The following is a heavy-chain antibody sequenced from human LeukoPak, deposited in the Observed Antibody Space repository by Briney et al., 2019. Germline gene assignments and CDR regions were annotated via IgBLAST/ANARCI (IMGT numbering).Heavy chain of an antibody. CDR2: IYWDDDK. D-gene: IGHD6-19*01. V-gene: IGHV2-5*02. CDR1: GFSLSTSGVG. J-gene: IGHJ4*02. Sequence: ESGPTLVQPTQTLTLTCTFSGFSLSTSGVGVGWIRQPPGKALEWLALIYWDDDKRYSSSLKSRLTITKDTSKNQVVLTMTNMDPVDTATYYCAHLPPPQCLVIFDYWGQGTLVTVSS. CDR3: AHLPPPQCLVIFDY.